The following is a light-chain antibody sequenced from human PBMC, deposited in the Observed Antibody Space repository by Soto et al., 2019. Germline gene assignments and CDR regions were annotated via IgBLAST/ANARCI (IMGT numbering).Light chain of an antibody. CDR2: AAS. J-gene: IGKJ1*01. CDR3: QQSFSSPRT. CDR1: QTISTY. V-gene: IGKV1-39*01. Sequence: DIQMTQSPSSLSASVGDRVTISCRASQTISTYLNWYQQKPGKAPKLLIYAASSLQTGVPSRFSGGGSGTDFTLTISSLQPEDSATYYCQQSFSSPRTFGQGTKGEI.